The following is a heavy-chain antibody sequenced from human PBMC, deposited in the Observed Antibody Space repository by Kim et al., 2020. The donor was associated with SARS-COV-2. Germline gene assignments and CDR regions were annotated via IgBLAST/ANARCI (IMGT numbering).Heavy chain of an antibody. D-gene: IGHD4-4*01. CDR2: IDPSDSYT. V-gene: IGHV5-10-1*01. CDR3: ASHQMKTTVTTGYYDMDV. CDR1: GYSFTSYW. J-gene: IGHJ6*02. Sequence: GESLKISCKGSGYSFTSYWITWVRQMPGKGLEWMGRIDPSDSYTNYSPSFQGHVTISADKSISTAYLQWSSLKASDTAMYYCASHQMKTTVTTGYYDMDVWGQGTTVTVSS.